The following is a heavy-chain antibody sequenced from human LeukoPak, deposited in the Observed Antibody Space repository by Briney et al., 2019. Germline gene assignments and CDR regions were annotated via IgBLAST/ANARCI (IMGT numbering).Heavy chain of an antibody. CDR2: ICYSGNS. Sequence: SETLSLTCTVSGGSISSGSHYWGWIRQPPGKELEWIGNICYSGNSYYNPSLKSRVTISVDASKNQFSLNLSSVTAADTAVYYCARLSYGSGSHYNFYFDFWGQGTLVTVSA. J-gene: IGHJ4*02. CDR1: GGSISSGSHY. CDR3: ARLSYGSGSHYNFYFDF. V-gene: IGHV4-39*01. D-gene: IGHD3-10*01.